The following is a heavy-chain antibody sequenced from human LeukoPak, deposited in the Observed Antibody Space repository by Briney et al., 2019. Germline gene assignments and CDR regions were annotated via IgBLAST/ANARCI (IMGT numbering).Heavy chain of an antibody. J-gene: IGHJ4*02. CDR3: ARGRYGGPYYFDY. CDR1: GGSISSYY. D-gene: IGHD4-17*01. Sequence: SETLSLTCTVSGGSISSYYWSWIRQPPGKGLEWIGYIYYSGSTNYNPSLKSRVTISVDTSKNQFSLKLSSVTAADTAVYYCARGRYGGPYYFDYWGQGTLVTVSS. CDR2: IYYSGST. V-gene: IGHV4-59*01.